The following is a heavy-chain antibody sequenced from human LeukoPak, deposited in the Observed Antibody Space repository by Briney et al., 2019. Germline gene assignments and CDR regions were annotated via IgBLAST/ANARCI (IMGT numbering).Heavy chain of an antibody. CDR1: GLTVSSNY. J-gene: IGHJ3*02. CDR3: ARDRPYNYYDSSGADAFDI. CDR2: IYSGGST. Sequence: PGGSLRLSCAASGLTVSSNYMSWVRQAPGKGLEWVSVIYSGGSTYYADSVKGRFTISRDNSKNTLYLQMNSLRAEDTAVYYCARDRPYNYYDSSGADAFDIWGQGTMVTVSS. V-gene: IGHV3-66*01. D-gene: IGHD3-22*01.